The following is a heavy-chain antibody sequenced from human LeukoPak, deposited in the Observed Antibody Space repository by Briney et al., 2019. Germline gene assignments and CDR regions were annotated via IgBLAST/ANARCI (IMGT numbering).Heavy chain of an antibody. CDR2: INPSGGST. J-gene: IGHJ4*02. CDR3: ASTGDYDILTGYYTIDY. D-gene: IGHD3-9*01. Sequence: ASVKVSCKASGYTFTSYYMHWVRQAPGQGLEWMGIINPSGGSTSYAQKFQGRVTMTRDTSTSTVYMELSSLRSEDTAVYYCASTGDYDILTGYYTIDYWGQGTLVTVSS. CDR1: GYTFTSYY. V-gene: IGHV1-46*01.